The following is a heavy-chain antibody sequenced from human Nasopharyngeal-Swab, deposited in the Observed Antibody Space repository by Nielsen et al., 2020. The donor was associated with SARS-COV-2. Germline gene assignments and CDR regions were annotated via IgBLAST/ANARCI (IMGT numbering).Heavy chain of an antibody. CDR1: GFTFSSYA. V-gene: IGHV3-30-3*01. Sequence: GESLKISCAASGFTFSSYAMHWVHQAPGKGLEWVAVISYDGSNKYYADSVKGRFTISRDNSKNTLYLQMNSLRAEDTAVYYCARVGANGRMFHYYYGMDVWGQGITVTVSS. D-gene: IGHD4/OR15-4a*01. J-gene: IGHJ6*02. CDR3: ARVGANGRMFHYYYGMDV. CDR2: ISYDGSNK.